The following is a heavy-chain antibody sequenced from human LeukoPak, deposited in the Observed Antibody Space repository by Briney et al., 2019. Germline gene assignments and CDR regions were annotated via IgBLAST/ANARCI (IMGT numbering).Heavy chain of an antibody. CDR3: ARGGRSSGGYLYNFDY. D-gene: IGHD1-26*01. CDR2: IYSGGSS. V-gene: IGHV3-53*01. CDR1: GFTVSSNY. Sequence: GGSLRLSCAASGFTVSSNYMSWVRQAPGKGLEWVSVIYSGGSSYYSDSVKGRFTLSRDNSKNTLYLQMNSLRAEDTAVYYCARGGRSSGGYLYNFDYWGQGTLVTVSS. J-gene: IGHJ4*02.